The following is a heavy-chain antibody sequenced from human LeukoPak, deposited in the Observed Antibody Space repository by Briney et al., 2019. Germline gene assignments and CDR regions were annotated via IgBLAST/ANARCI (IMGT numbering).Heavy chain of an antibody. CDR3: AKDYGDYEGFFDY. J-gene: IGHJ4*02. CDR2: IIPIFGTA. CDR1: GGTFSSYA. D-gene: IGHD4-17*01. Sequence: AASVKVSCKASGGTFSSYAISWVRQAPGQGLEWMGRIIPIFGTANYAQKFQGRVTITADKSTSTAYTELSSLRSEDTAVYYCAKDYGDYEGFFDYWGQGTLVTVSS. V-gene: IGHV1-69*06.